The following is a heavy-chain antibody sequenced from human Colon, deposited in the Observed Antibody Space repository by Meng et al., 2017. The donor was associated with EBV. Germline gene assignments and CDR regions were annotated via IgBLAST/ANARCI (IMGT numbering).Heavy chain of an antibody. D-gene: IGHD4-17*01. J-gene: IGHJ2*01. CDR1: GGSISSGNHY. CDR2: IYYSGST. V-gene: IGHV4-31*03. Sequence: QGQLEESGPGLVKPSQTLSLTCTVSGGSISSGNHYWSWIRQHPGKGLEYIGYIYYSGSTYYNPSRKSRVIISVDTSKNQFSLRLNSVTAADTAVYYCASLYGDSSVWYLDLWGRGTLVTVSS. CDR3: ASLYGDSSVWYLDL.